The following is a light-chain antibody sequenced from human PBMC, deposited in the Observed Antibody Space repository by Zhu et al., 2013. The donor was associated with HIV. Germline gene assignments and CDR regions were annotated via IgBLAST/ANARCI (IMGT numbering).Light chain of an antibody. V-gene: IGKV3D-15*01. J-gene: IGKJ4*01. CDR2: GAS. CDR1: QGVANY. Sequence: ETVMTQSPATLSVSPGESATLSCRASQGVANYVAWYQHKSGQAPRLLIYGASSRATGIPDRFSGSGSGTDFTLTISSLQFEDFAIYYCQQRSNWPPSLTFGGGTKVEFK. CDR3: QQRSNWPPSLT.